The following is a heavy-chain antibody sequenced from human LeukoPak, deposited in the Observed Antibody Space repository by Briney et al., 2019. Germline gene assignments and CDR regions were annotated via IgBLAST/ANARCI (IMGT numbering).Heavy chain of an antibody. CDR2: ISSSSSYI. V-gene: IGHV3-21*01. D-gene: IGHD3-16*02. J-gene: IGHJ3*02. CDR1: GFTFSSYS. Sequence: SGGSLRLSCAASGFTFSSYSMNWVRQAPGKGLEWVSSISSSSSYIYYADSVKGRFTISRDNAKNSLYLQMNSLRAEDTAVYYCGIMITFGGVIVIPDDAFDIWGQGTMVTVSS. CDR3: GIMITFGGVIVIPDDAFDI.